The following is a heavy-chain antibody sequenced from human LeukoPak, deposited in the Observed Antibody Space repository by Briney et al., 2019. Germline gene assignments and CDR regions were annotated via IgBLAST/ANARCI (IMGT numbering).Heavy chain of an antibody. D-gene: IGHD6-6*01. J-gene: IGHJ5*02. Sequence: ASVKVSCKASGYTFTSYDINWVRQATGQGLEWMGWMNPNSGNTGYAQKFQGRVTMTTDTSTSTAYMELRSLRSDDTAVYYCARDPLRGLSSSSLPTWFDPWGQGTLVAVSS. CDR1: GYTFTSYD. CDR3: ARDPLRGLSSSSLPTWFDP. V-gene: IGHV1-8*01. CDR2: MNPNSGNT.